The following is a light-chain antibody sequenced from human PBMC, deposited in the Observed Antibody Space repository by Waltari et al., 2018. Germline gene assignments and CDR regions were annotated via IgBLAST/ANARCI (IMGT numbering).Light chain of an antibody. J-gene: IGLJ2*01. V-gene: IGLV3-21*04. Sequence: SYALTQPPSVSVAPGNTAKITCGGHNIGNKGVHWYQQKPGQAPLLVTYDDSDRPAGIPERFSGSNSGNTATLTISRVEAGDEADYYCQVWDNRSDHIIFGGGTKLTVL. CDR2: DDS. CDR1: NIGNKG. CDR3: QVWDNRSDHII.